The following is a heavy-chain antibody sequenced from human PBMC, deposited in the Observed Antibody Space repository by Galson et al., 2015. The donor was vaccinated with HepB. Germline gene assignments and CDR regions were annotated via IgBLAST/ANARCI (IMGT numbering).Heavy chain of an antibody. Sequence: SVKVSCKGSGYRLTELSMQWVRQTPGKGLEWMGGFDPEDDKTVYAQKFQGRVSLSEDTSTDTAYMELTGLTSEDTAVYYCATGESIAMVGNLYFDFWGQGTLVTVSS. CDR2: FDPEDDKT. CDR3: ATGESIAMVGNLYFDF. D-gene: IGHD3-10*01. V-gene: IGHV1-24*01. J-gene: IGHJ4*02. CDR1: GYRLTELS.